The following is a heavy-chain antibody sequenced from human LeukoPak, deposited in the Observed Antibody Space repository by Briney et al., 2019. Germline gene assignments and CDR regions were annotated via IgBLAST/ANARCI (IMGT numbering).Heavy chain of an antibody. V-gene: IGHV1-18*01. J-gene: IGHJ4*02. CDR2: ISAYNGNT. CDR3: ARGGYYDSSGYYSPKYYFDY. CDR1: GYTFTSYG. Sequence: GASVKVSCKASGYTFTSYGISWVRQAPGQGLEWMGWISAYNGNTNYAQKLQGRVTMTTDTSTSTAYMELRSLRSDDTAVCHCARGGYYDSSGYYSPKYYFDYWGQGTLVTVSS. D-gene: IGHD3-22*01.